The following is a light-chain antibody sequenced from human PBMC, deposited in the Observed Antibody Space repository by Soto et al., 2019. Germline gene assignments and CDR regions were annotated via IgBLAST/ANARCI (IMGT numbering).Light chain of an antibody. J-gene: IGKJ5*01. CDR3: QQYNNWPPIT. Sequence: IVMTQSPGTLSLSPGERATLSCRASQSVSSNLAWYQQKPGQAPRPLIYGASTRATGIPARFSGSGSGTEFTLTISSLQSEDFAVYYCQQYNNWPPITFGQGTRLEIK. V-gene: IGKV3-15*01. CDR1: QSVSSN. CDR2: GAS.